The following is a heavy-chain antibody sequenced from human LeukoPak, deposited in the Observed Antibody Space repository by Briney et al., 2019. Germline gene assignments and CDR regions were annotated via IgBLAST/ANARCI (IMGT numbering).Heavy chain of an antibody. CDR3: ARVRYCSSTSCHDAFDI. Sequence: GGSLRLSCAASGFTFSDYYMSWIRQAPGKGLEWVPSISSSSSYIYYADSVKGRFTISRDNPKNSLYLQMNSLRAEDTAVYYCARVRYCSSTSCHDAFDIWGQGTMVTVSS. V-gene: IGHV3-11*06. D-gene: IGHD2-2*01. CDR2: ISSSSSYI. CDR1: GFTFSDYY. J-gene: IGHJ3*02.